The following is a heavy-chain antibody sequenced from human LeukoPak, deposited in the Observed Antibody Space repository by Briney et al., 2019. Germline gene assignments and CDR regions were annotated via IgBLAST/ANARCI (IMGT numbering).Heavy chain of an antibody. Sequence: GGSLRLSCAASGFTFDDFAMHWVRQAPGKGLEWVSLISWSGNNINYADSVKGRFTIFRDNSRNSLYLQMNSLRPEDTALYYCAKGTITMIVDWGQGTLVTVSS. CDR2: ISWSGNNI. CDR1: GFTFDDFA. V-gene: IGHV3-43D*03. D-gene: IGHD3-22*01. J-gene: IGHJ4*02. CDR3: AKGTITMIVD.